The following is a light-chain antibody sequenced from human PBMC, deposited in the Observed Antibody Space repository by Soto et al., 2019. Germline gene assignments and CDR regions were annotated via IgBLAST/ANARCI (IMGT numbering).Light chain of an antibody. CDR1: QSISNH. Sequence: DIQMTQSPSSLSASVEDRVIITCRASQSISNHLNWYQQKPGKAPKLLIFAASSLQSGVPSRFSRSRSGPDFTLTISSLQPEDFAFYYCQQRKSWPITFGSGTKVDIK. CDR2: AAS. V-gene: IGKV1-39*01. CDR3: QQRKSWPIT. J-gene: IGKJ3*01.